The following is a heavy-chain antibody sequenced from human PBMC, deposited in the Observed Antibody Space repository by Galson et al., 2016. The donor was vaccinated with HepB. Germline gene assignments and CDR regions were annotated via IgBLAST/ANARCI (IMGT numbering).Heavy chain of an antibody. D-gene: IGHD3-16*02. Sequence: SLRLSCAASGFTFSNYRMNWVRQAPGKGLEWVSYISSSSLTIYYADSVKGRFTLSRDNAKNSLYLQMNSLRDDDTAVDYCAREGLSPNDYWGQGTLVTVSS. V-gene: IGHV3-48*02. CDR3: AREGLSPNDY. CDR2: ISSSSLTI. J-gene: IGHJ4*02. CDR1: GFTFSNYR.